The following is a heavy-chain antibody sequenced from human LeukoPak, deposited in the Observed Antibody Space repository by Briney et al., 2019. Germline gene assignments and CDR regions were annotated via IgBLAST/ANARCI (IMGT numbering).Heavy chain of an antibody. Sequence: PSQTLSLTCAVSGGSISSGGYSWSWIRQPPGKGLEWIGYIYHSGSTYYNPSLKSRVTISVDRSKNQFSLKLSSVTAADTAVYYCARAPPGGRGVIDYWGQGTLVTVSS. CDR1: GGSISSGGYS. V-gene: IGHV4-30-2*01. CDR2: IYHSGST. J-gene: IGHJ4*02. CDR3: ARAPPGGRGVIDY. D-gene: IGHD3-10*01.